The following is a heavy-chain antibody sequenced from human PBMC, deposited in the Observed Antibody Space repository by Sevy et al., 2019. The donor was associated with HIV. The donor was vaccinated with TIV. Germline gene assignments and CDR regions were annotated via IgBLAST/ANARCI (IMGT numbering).Heavy chain of an antibody. CDR3: ARGGGDGYSNLFDY. CDR2: INHSGST. Sequence: ETLSLTCAVYGGSFSGYYWSWIRQPPGKGLEWIGEINHSGSTNYNPSLKSRVTISVDTSKNQFSLKLSSVTAADTAVYYCARGGGDGYSNLFDYWGQGTLVTVSS. V-gene: IGHV4-34*01. CDR1: GGSFSGYY. J-gene: IGHJ4*02. D-gene: IGHD4-4*01.